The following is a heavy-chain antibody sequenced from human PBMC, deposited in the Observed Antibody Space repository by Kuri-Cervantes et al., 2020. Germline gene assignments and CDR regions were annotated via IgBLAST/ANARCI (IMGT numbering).Heavy chain of an antibody. D-gene: IGHD3-22*01. CDR1: GFIFSNAW. CDR2: ISYDGSNK. CDR3: ARAHCYDSSGYFLNYYGMDV. V-gene: IGHV3-30*03. J-gene: IGHJ6*02. Sequence: GGSLRLSCAASGFIFSNAWMSWVRQAPGKGLEWVAVISYDGSNKYYADSVKGRFTISRDNSKNTLYLQMNSLRAEDTAVYYCARAHCYDSSGYFLNYYGMDVWGQGTTVTVSS.